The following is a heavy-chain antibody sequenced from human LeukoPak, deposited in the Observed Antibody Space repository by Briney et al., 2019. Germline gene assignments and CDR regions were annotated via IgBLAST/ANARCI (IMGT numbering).Heavy chain of an antibody. CDR3: TRDQTPYY. J-gene: IGHJ4*02. V-gene: IGHV3-49*04. CDR2: IASETYGGTA. CDR1: GFTFGDYA. Sequence: GGSLRLSCTASGFTFGDYAMTWVRQAPGKGLEWVGFIASETYGGTAEYAASVKGRFTISRDDSKSLAYLQMNSLKTEDTAVYYCTRDQTPYYWGQGTLVTVSS.